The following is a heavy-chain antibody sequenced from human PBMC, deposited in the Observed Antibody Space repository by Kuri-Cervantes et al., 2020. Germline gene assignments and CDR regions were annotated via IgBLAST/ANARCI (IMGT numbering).Heavy chain of an antibody. D-gene: IGHD3-9*01. Sequence: GGSLRLSCAASGFTFSSYSMNWVRQAPGKGLEWVALIRNKPYGETTEYAASVAGRFTISRDDSKSIVSLQMNSLKIEDTAVYYCARDRRPSTGTSYYMDVWGKGTTVTVSS. J-gene: IGHJ6*03. V-gene: IGHV3-49*04. CDR3: ARDRRPSTGTSYYMDV. CDR2: IRNKPYGETT. CDR1: GFTFSSYS.